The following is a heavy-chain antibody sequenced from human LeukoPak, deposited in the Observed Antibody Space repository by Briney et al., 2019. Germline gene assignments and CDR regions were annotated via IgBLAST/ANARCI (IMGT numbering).Heavy chain of an antibody. CDR3: ATKKGVVVLAALDDAFDI. CDR1: GKTFTRFG. J-gene: IGHJ3*02. V-gene: IGHV1-18*01. Sequence: ASVKVSCKASGKTFTRFGISWVRQAPGQGLEWLGWISAFNGNTNYAQNFQDRVTMTTDSSTSTAYMELRSLRSDDTAVYYCATKKGVVVLAALDDAFDIWGLGTMVTVSS. CDR2: ISAFNGNT. D-gene: IGHD2-2*01.